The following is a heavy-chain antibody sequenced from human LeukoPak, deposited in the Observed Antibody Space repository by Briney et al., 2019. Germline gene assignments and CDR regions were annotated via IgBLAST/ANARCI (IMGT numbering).Heavy chain of an antibody. CDR3: AKGDQLPAAGGSGWYTAFDY. D-gene: IGHD6-19*01. CDR1: GFTFSSYA. Sequence: GGSLRLSCAASGFTFSSYAMSWARQAPGKGLEWVSAISGSGGSTYYADSVKGRFTISRDNSKNTLYLQMNSLRAEDTAVYYCAKGDQLPAAGGSGWYTAFDYWGQGTLVTVSS. CDR2: ISGSGGST. J-gene: IGHJ4*02. V-gene: IGHV3-23*01.